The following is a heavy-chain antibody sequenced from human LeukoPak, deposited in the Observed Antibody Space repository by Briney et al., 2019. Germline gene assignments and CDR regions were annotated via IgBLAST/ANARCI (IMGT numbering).Heavy chain of an antibody. D-gene: IGHD6-13*01. V-gene: IGHV4-34*01. J-gene: IGHJ4*02. Sequence: PSETLSLTCAVYGGSFSGYYWSWIRQPPGKGLEWIGEINHSGSTNYNPSLKSRVTISVDTSKNQFSLKLSSVTAADTAVYYCARRSIIGIEEWGQGTLVTVSS. CDR1: GGSFSGYY. CDR3: ARRSIIGIEE. CDR2: INHSGST.